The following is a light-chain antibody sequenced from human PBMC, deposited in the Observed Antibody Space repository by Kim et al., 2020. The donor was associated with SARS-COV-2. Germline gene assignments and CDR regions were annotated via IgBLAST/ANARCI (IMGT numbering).Light chain of an antibody. CDR3: CSYVGSNSLL. J-gene: IGLJ2*01. CDR1: SNDIGSYNY. V-gene: IGLV2-11*01. Sequence: QSALTQPRSVSGSPGQSVTISCTGTSNDIGSYNYVSWYRQLPGDAPQLVIYDVTKRPSGVPDRFSGSKSGNTASLTISGLQPADEADYYCCSYVGSNSLLFGGGTQLTVL. CDR2: DVT.